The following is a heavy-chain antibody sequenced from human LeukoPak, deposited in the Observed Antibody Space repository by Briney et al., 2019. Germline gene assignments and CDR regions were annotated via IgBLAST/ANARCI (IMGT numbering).Heavy chain of an antibody. CDR1: GYTFTGYY. J-gene: IGHJ4*02. Sequence: GASVKVSCKASGYTFTGYYMHWVRQAPGQGLEWMGWISAYNGNTNYAQKLQGRVTMTTDTSTSTAYMELRSLRSDDTAVYYCATLVDTAMVQADDYWGQGTLVTVSS. D-gene: IGHD5-18*01. V-gene: IGHV1-18*04. CDR2: ISAYNGNT. CDR3: ATLVDTAMVQADDY.